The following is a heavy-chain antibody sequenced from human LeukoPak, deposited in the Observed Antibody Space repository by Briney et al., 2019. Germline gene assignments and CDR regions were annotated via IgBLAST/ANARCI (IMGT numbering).Heavy chain of an antibody. Sequence: GGSLRLSCAASGFTFSHYCMHWVRQAPGKGLEWVAVIWYDGGNKYFADSVKGRFTISRDNSKNTVYLQMNSLRVEDTAVYYCAKGTESGWYAYFDYWGQGTLVTVSS. D-gene: IGHD6-19*01. CDR1: GFTFSHYC. CDR2: IWYDGGNK. V-gene: IGHV3-33*06. J-gene: IGHJ4*02. CDR3: AKGTESGWYAYFDY.